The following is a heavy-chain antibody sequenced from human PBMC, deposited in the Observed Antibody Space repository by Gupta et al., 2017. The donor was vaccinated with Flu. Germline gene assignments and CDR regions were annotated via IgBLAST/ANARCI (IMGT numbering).Heavy chain of an antibody. V-gene: IGHV4-59*01. J-gene: IGHJ4*02. CDR2: IYYSGRP. CDR3: ARSASSIYDSIGYYSFDY. Sequence: PRKELGWIGDIYYSGRPNYNPALKSRVTLSVDTSKNQFSLKLSSMTAADTAVYYCARSASSIYDSIGYYSFDYWGQGTLVTVSS. D-gene: IGHD3-22*01.